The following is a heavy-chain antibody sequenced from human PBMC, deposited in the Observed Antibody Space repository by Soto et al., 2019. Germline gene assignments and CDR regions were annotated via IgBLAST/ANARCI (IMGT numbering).Heavy chain of an antibody. CDR2: IYYSGST. Sequence: SETLSLTCTVSGGSVSSGSYYWNWIRQPPGKGLEWIGYIYYSGSTNYNPSLESRVTISADTSKNQFSLKLSSVTAADTAVYYCARLDAGPFYYYYYYGMDVWGQGTTVTVSS. J-gene: IGHJ6*02. V-gene: IGHV4-61*01. CDR3: ARLDAGPFYYYYYYGMDV. D-gene: IGHD1-1*01. CDR1: GGSVSSGSYY.